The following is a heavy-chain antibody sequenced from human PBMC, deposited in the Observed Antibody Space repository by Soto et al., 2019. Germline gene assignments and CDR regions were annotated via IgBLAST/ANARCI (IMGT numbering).Heavy chain of an antibody. D-gene: IGHD1-7*01. CDR3: ARPRAGTPENWFDP. V-gene: IGHV4-34*01. J-gene: IGHJ5*02. CDR2: INHRGST. CDR1: GGSFSGYY. Sequence: SETLSLTCAVYGGSFSGYYWSWIRQPPGKGLEWIGEINHRGSTNYNPSLKSRVTISVDTSKNQFSLKLTSVTAADTAVYYCARPRAGTPENWFDPWGQGTLVTVSS.